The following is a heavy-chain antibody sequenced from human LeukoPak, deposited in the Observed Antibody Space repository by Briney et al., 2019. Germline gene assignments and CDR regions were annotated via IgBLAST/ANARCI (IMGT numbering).Heavy chain of an antibody. D-gene: IGHD6-13*01. CDR3: AKLGVPKTYKQQQRGTYYFDY. CDR2: ISGSGGST. V-gene: IGHV3-23*01. Sequence: GGSLRLSCAASGFTFSSYAMSWVRKAPGKGLEWVSAISGSGGSTYYADSVKGRFTISRDNSKNTLYLQMNSLRAEDTAVYYCAKLGVPKTYKQQQRGTYYFDYWGQGTLVTVSS. CDR1: GFTFSSYA. J-gene: IGHJ4*02.